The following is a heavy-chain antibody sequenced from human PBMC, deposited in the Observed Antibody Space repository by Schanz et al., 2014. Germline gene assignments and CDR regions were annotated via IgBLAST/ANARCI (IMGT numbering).Heavy chain of an antibody. D-gene: IGHD3-10*01. CDR3: AKGKSEVRGIILDY. Sequence: EVQVVESGGGLVQPGGSLRLSCVASGFNVSKSYVSWVRQAPGKGLEWVATISGSSENTYYADSVKGRVTISRDNSRNTLFLQMRNLRADDTALYYCAKGKSEVRGIILDYWGQGTMVVVSS. CDR2: ISGSSENT. CDR1: GFNVSKSY. V-gene: IGHV3-23*04. J-gene: IGHJ4*02.